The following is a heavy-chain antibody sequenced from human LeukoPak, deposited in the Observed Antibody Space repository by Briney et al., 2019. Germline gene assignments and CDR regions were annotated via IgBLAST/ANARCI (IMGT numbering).Heavy chain of an antibody. CDR1: GGTFSSYA. D-gene: IGHD5-18*01. J-gene: IGHJ4*02. CDR3: ARGVVTKNTAMVIKDAY. CDR2: IMPIFGTA. Sequence: EASVKVSCKASGGTFSSYAISWVRQAPGQGLEWMGRIMPIFGTANYAQTFQGRVTITRDKSTSTAYMQLSSLRSEDTAVYYCARGVVTKNTAMVIKDAYWGKGTLVTVSS. V-gene: IGHV1-69*05.